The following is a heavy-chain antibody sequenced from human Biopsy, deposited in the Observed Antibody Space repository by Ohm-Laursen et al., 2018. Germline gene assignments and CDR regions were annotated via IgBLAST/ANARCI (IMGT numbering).Heavy chain of an antibody. CDR1: GGPLNSYY. V-gene: IGHV4-59*07. CDR2: IYYSGIA. Sequence: SDTLPLTCTVSGGPLNSYYWSWIRQPPGKGLEWIGYIYYSGIAANYNPSLKGRVTISVDTSKHQFSLRLTSATAADTAVYYCARGGFGLDGYNSPWGRGTLVIVSS. J-gene: IGHJ5*02. CDR3: ARGGFGLDGYNSP. D-gene: IGHD5-24*01.